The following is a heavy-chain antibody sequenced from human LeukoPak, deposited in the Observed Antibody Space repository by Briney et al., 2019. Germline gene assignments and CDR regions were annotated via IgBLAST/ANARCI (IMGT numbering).Heavy chain of an antibody. CDR3: ARVRDGYNDAYDI. CDR1: GHAFTSYY. D-gene: IGHD5-24*01. CDR2: INPSGGST. V-gene: IGHV1-46*01. Sequence: ASVKVSCKASGHAFTSYYMHWVRHAPGQGLEWMGIINPSGGSTSYAQKFQGRVTMTRDTSTSTVYMELSSLRSEDTAVYYCARVRDGYNDAYDIWGQGTMVTVSS. J-gene: IGHJ3*02.